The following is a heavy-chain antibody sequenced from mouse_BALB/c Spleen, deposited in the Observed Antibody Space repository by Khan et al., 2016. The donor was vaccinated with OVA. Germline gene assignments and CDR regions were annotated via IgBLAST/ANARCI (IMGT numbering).Heavy chain of an antibody. CDR2: INPSTGYT. CDR3: ARRWNDYAWFAY. D-gene: IGHD2-4*01. J-gene: IGHJ3*01. Sequence: QVQLQQSGAELAKPGASVKMSCKASGYTFTNYWMHWVKQRPGQGLEWIGYINPSTGYTEYNQKFKEKATLTADKSSSTAYMQLSSLTSEDSAVYYCARRWNDYAWFAYWGQGTLVTVSA. V-gene: IGHV1-7*01. CDR1: GYTFTNYW.